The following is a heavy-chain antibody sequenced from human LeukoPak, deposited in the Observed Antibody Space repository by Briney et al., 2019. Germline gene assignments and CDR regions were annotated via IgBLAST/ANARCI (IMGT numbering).Heavy chain of an antibody. J-gene: IGHJ6*02. CDR2: ISYDGSNK. CDR1: GFTFSSCG. Sequence: GSLRLSCAASGFTFSSCGMHWVRQAPGKGLEWVAVISYDGSNKYYADSVKGRFTISRDNSKNTLYLQMNSLRAEDTAVYYCAKVRGKRAPVYGMDVWGQGTTVTVSS. CDR3: AKVRGKRAPVYGMDV. D-gene: IGHD3-3*01. V-gene: IGHV3-30*18.